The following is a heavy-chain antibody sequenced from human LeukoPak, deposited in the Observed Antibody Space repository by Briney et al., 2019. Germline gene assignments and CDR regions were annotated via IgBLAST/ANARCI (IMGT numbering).Heavy chain of an antibody. CDR3: ARDGIVIRFGGQDV. CDR2: MNQDGSEI. CDR1: GFTFSDCW. D-gene: IGHD3-16*01. V-gene: IGHV3-7*01. J-gene: IGHJ6*02. Sequence: GGSLRLSCAASGFTFSDCWMSWVRQAPGKGLEWVANMNQDGSEINYVHSMKGRFTISRDNARNSLYLQMNSLRAEDTAVYYCARDGIVIRFGGQDVWGQGTTVTVSS.